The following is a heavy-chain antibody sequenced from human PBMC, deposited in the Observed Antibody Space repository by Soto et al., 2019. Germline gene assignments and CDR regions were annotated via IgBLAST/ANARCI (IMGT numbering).Heavy chain of an antibody. Sequence: VQLVESGGGVVQPGRSLKLSCGASGFTFSSYSMHWVRQAPGKGLEWVSSISSSGRYIYYADSVKGRFTISRDNAENSLYLQMNSLRAGDTALYYCARDFDPYGDPKHFDSWGQGTLVTVST. CDR2: ISSSGRYI. CDR3: ARDFDPYGDPKHFDS. J-gene: IGHJ4*02. V-gene: IGHV3-21*01. D-gene: IGHD4-17*01. CDR1: GFTFSSYS.